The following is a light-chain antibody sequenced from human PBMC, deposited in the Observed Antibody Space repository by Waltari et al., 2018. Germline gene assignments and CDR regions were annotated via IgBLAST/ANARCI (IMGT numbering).Light chain of an antibody. CDR3: CSYAGSYTYV. CDR2: DVT. Sequence: QSALTQPRSVSGSPGQSVTISCTGTSSDIVAYDYVSWYHQHPGKPPKRIIYDVTDRPSGVPDRFSGSKSGNTASLTISGLQAEDEADYYCCSYAGSYTYVFGTGTKVTVL. CDR1: SSDIVAYDY. J-gene: IGLJ1*01. V-gene: IGLV2-11*01.